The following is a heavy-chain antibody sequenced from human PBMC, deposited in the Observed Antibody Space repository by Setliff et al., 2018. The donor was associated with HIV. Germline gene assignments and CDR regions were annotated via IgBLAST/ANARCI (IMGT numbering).Heavy chain of an antibody. CDR1: GYTFTGYY. CDR3: ARLPFITIFGVLNGDDGFDI. J-gene: IGHJ3*02. Sequence: ASVKVSCKASGYTFTGYYMHWVRQAPGQGPEWLGQINPKSGGTRYAQKFQGRVSMTRDTAISTAYMELSRLRSDDSAVYYCARLPFITIFGVLNGDDGFDIWGQGTMVTVSS. CDR2: INPKSGGT. D-gene: IGHD3-3*01. V-gene: IGHV1-2*06.